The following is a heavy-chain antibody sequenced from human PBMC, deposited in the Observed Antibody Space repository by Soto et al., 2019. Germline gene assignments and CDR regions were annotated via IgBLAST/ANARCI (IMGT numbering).Heavy chain of an antibody. CDR1: GGSFTSNNW. V-gene: IGHV4-4*02. D-gene: IGHD1-7*01. CDR3: ASRDTGTSVDY. J-gene: IGHJ4*02. Sequence: QVQLQESGPGLVKPSGTLSLTCAVSGGSFTSNNWWTWVRQPPGQGLEWIGEIYRTGSTNYNPSLKSRVTISRDKSENQFAVKVTSLTAADTAVYYCASRDTGTSVDYWGQVTVVTVTS. CDR2: IYRTGST.